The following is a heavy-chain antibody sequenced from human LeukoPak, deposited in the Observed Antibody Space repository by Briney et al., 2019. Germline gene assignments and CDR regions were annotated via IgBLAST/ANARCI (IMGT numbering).Heavy chain of an antibody. CDR1: GFTFSTYW. CDR3: ARWGSRGWYPMDV. CDR2: INSDGSSP. Sequence: GGSLRLSCAASGFTFSTYWMHWVRQAPGKGLVWVSCINSDGSSPSYADSVKGRFTISRDNAKNTVYLQMNSLRAEDTAVYYCARWGSRGWYPMDVWGQGTTVTVSS. V-gene: IGHV3-74*01. D-gene: IGHD6-19*01. J-gene: IGHJ6*02.